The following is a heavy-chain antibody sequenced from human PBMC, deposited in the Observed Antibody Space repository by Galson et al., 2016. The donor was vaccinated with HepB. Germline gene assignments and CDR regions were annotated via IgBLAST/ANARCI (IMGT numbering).Heavy chain of an antibody. Sequence: SCKASGYTFTTSGISWVRQAPGQGLEWMGWISGYNGDTNYAQQFQGRVTMTTDTSTTTAYMDLRGLRSDDTAVYYCTRAFGGGYTYVYSFWGQGTLVTVSS. CDR2: ISGYNGDT. V-gene: IGHV1-18*01. CDR1: GYTFTTSG. D-gene: IGHD5-18*01. CDR3: TRAFGGGYTYVYSF. J-gene: IGHJ4*02.